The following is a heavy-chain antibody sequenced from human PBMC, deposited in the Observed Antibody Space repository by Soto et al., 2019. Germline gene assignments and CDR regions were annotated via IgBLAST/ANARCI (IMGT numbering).Heavy chain of an antibody. J-gene: IGHJ4*02. Sequence: EVQLLESGGGLAQPGGSLRLSCVGSGFAFSTYDMTWVRQAPGQGLEWVSGMSARSSRTYYADSVKGRFTISRDNSKNTLYLQMNSLRGEDTAVYYCAKDYGELAFDYWGQGTQVTVSS. CDR3: AKDYGELAFDY. D-gene: IGHD3-10*01. CDR2: MSARSSRT. V-gene: IGHV3-23*01. CDR1: GFAFSTYD.